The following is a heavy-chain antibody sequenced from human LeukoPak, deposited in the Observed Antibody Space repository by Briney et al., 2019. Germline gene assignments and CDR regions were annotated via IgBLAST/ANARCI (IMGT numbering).Heavy chain of an antibody. D-gene: IGHD3-10*01. CDR3: ARAVVMVRGGSGYFDL. CDR1: GFTFSSYT. V-gene: IGHV3-21*01. J-gene: IGHJ2*01. Sequence: KPGGSLRLSCAASGFTFSSYTMNWVRQGPGKGLEWVSSISSSSTYINYADSLKGRFTISRDNAEKSLYLQMNSLRDEDTAVYYCARAVVMVRGGSGYFDLWGRGTLVAVSS. CDR2: ISSSSTYI.